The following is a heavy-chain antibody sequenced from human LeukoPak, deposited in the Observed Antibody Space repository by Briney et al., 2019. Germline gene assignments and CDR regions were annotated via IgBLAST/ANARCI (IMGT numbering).Heavy chain of an antibody. V-gene: IGHV5-51*01. CDR3: ARHEAVAARPVTDY. Sequence: GASLEMSCKGSGYSFTSYCIGWVRQLPGKGLGWMGIIYTGDSDTRYSTSFQGQVTISADKSISAAYLQWSSLKASDTAMYYCARHEAVAARPVTDYWGQGTLVTVSS. D-gene: IGHD6-19*01. CDR1: GYSFTSYC. J-gene: IGHJ4*02. CDR2: IYTGDSDT.